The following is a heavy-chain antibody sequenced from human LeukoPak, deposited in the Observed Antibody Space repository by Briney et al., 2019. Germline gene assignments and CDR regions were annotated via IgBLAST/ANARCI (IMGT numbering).Heavy chain of an antibody. J-gene: IGHJ5*02. V-gene: IGHV3-48*03. CDR3: AGSNGYYAFDL. CDR2: ISSSGSTI. D-gene: IGHD3-22*01. CDR1: GFTFSSYE. Sequence: PGGSLRLSCAASGFTFSSYEMNWVRQAPGKGLEWVSYISSSGSTIYYADSVKGRFTISRDNSKNMLYLQMNSLRTEDTAEYYCAGSNGYYAFDLWGQGILVTVSS.